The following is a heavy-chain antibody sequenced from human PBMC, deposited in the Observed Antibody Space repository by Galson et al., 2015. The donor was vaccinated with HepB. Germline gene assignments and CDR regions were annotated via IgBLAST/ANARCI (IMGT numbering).Heavy chain of an antibody. V-gene: IGHV3-66*01. CDR1: GFTVSSNY. D-gene: IGHD2-2*01. CDR3: ARDKGYCTSNSCYNMGLDY. J-gene: IGHJ4*02. Sequence: SLRLSCAASGFTVSSNYMSWVRQAPGKGLEWVSVIYSGGSTYYADSVKGRFTISRDNSKNTLYLQMNSLRAEDTAVYYCARDKGYCTSNSCYNMGLDYWGQGTLVTVSS. CDR2: IYSGGST.